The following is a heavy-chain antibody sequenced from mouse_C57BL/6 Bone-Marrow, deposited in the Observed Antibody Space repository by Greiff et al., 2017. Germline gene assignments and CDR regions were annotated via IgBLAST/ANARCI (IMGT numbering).Heavy chain of an antibody. Sequence: QVQLQQPGAELVKPGASVKMSCKASGYTFTSYWITWVKQRPGQGLEWIGDIYPGSGCTNYNEKFKSKATLTVDTSSSTAYMQLSSLTSEDSAVYDCARPYYSNYWYFDVWGTGTTVTVSA. J-gene: IGHJ1*03. CDR2: IYPGSGCT. CDR3: ARPYYSNYWYFDV. CDR1: GYTFTSYW. D-gene: IGHD2-5*01. V-gene: IGHV1-55*01.